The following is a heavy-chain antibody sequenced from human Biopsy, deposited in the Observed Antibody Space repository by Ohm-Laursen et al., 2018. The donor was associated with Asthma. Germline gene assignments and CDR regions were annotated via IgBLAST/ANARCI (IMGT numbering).Heavy chain of an antibody. V-gene: IGHV4-59*01. CDR3: VRAVRNEQWLAPFDY. CDR1: GGSISSFY. J-gene: IGHJ4*02. D-gene: IGHD6-19*01. Sequence: SETLSLTCSVYGGSISSFYWGWIRPSPEKGLEWMGYVYWTGSTNYNPSLKSRITMSVDTSKNRMFLELTSVTAADTAIYYCVRAVRNEQWLAPFDYWGQGKPVTVSS. CDR2: VYWTGST.